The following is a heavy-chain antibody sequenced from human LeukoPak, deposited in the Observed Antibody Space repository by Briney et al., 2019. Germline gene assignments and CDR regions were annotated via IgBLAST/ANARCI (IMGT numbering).Heavy chain of an antibody. CDR1: GGSISSSSYY. Sequence: PSETLSHTCTVSGGSISSSSYYWGWIRQPPGKGLEWIGSIYYSGSTYYNPSLKSRVTISVDTSKNQFSLKLSSVTAADTAVYYCATGESGYYYEDYWGQGTLVTVSS. D-gene: IGHD3-22*01. V-gene: IGHV4-39*01. J-gene: IGHJ4*02. CDR2: IYYSGST. CDR3: ATGESGYYYEDY.